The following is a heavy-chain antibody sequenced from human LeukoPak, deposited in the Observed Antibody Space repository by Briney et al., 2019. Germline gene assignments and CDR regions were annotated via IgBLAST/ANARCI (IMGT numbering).Heavy chain of an antibody. V-gene: IGHV3-23*01. J-gene: IGHJ6*03. Sequence: GGSLRLSCAASGFTFSYYAMSWVRQAPGKGLEWVSAISGSGVSTYYADSVKGRFTISRDNSKSTLYLQMNSLRAEDTAVYYCARALYSSGWYGVYYYYYYMDVWGKGTTVTISS. D-gene: IGHD6-19*01. CDR1: GFTFSYYA. CDR3: ARALYSSGWYGVYYYYYYMDV. CDR2: ISGSGVST.